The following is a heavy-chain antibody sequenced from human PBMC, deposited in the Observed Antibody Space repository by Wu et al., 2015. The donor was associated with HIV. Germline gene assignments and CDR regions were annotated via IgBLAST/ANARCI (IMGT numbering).Heavy chain of an antibody. CDR1: GGPTSEDSSSTYA. V-gene: IGHV1-69*12. Sequence: QVHLVQSGTEVKKPGSSVRLSCKASGGPTSEDSSSTYAMNWVRQAPGQGLEWVGGIIPIYGTANYAQKFQGRVTIIADESTSTVYMELRSLTSDDTAIYYCVGPYTGYAYDTFDVWGQGTLVTVSS. J-gene: IGHJ3*01. D-gene: IGHD5-12*01. CDR3: VGPYTGYAYDTFDV. CDR2: IIPIYGTA.